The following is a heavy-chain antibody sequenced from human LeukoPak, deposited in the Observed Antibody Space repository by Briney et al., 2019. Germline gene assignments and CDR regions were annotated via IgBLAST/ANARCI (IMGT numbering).Heavy chain of an antibody. Sequence: PSETLSLTCAVYGGSFSGYYWSWIRRPPGKGLEWIGEINHSGSTNYNASLRSRVTISVDTSKNQFSLRLSSVTAADTAVYYCAPRGDIEHSYGYGKWFDPWGQGTRVTVSS. V-gene: IGHV4-34*01. CDR1: GGSFSGYY. CDR3: APRGDIEHSYGYGKWFDP. D-gene: IGHD5-18*01. CDR2: INHSGST. J-gene: IGHJ5*02.